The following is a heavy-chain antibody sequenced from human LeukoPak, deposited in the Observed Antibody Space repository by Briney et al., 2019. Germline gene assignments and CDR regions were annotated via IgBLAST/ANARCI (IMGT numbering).Heavy chain of an antibody. CDR2: IYPDDSDT. CDR1: GYTFSDYW. CDR3: ARFLGDNNWAQRRHFDS. V-gene: IGHV5-51*01. J-gene: IGHJ5*01. D-gene: IGHD1-20*01. Sequence: GESLKISCKASGYTFSDYWIGWVRQMPGKGPVCLGIIYPDDSDTRYSPSFQGQVTISADKSISTAYLQWTSLKASDTAMYYCARFLGDNNWAQRRHFDSWGQGTLVTASS.